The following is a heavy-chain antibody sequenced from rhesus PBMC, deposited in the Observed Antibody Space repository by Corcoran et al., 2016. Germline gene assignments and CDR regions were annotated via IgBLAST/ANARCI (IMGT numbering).Heavy chain of an antibody. V-gene: IGHV4-143*01. CDR3: ARQGYTDHLGGLDS. CDR1: GGSITGYHT. Sequence: QVQLQESGPGLVKPSETLSLTCTVSGGSITGYHTWYWIRQAPGKGLEWIVAGYGNRASTNYNPSLKSRVTSSKDTSKNQFSLRLTSVTAADTAVYYCARQGYTDHLGGLDSWGQGVVVTVSS. CDR2: GYGNRAST. J-gene: IGHJ6*01. D-gene: IGHD2-39*02.